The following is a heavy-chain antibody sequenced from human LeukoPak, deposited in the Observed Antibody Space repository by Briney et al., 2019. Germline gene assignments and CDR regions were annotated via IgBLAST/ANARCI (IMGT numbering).Heavy chain of an antibody. CDR3: ARNKGSGYCSGGSCPPGY. Sequence: SQTLSLSCTVSGGSISSGGYYWSWIRQHPGKGLEWIGYIYYSGSTYYNPSLKSRVTISVDTSKNQFSLKLSSVTAADTAVYYCARNKGSGYCSGGSCPPGYWGQGTLVTVSS. J-gene: IGHJ4*02. D-gene: IGHD2-15*01. V-gene: IGHV4-31*03. CDR2: IYYSGST. CDR1: GGSISSGGYY.